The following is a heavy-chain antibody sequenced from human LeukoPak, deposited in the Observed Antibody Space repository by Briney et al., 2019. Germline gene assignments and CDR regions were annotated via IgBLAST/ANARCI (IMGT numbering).Heavy chain of an antibody. J-gene: IGHJ1*01. CDR1: GGSISSSSYY. Sequence: SETLSLTCTVSGGSISSSSYYWGWIRQPPGKGLEWIGSIYYSGSTYYNPSLKSRVTISVDTSRNQFSLKLSSVTAADTAVYYCARAYGGNSQYFQHWGQGTLVTVSS. CDR3: ARAYGGNSQYFQH. D-gene: IGHD4-23*01. V-gene: IGHV4-39*07. CDR2: IYYSGST.